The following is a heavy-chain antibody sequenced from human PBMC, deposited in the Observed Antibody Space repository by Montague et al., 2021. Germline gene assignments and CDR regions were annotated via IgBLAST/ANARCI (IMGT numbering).Heavy chain of an antibody. J-gene: IGHJ3*01. D-gene: IGHD6-13*01. V-gene: IGHV2-5*02. CDR3: APKIAAHKAHDGFSV. CDR1: GFSLATSGVG. CDR2: XFWDDDK. Sequence: PALVKPTQTLTLTRTFSGFSLATSGVGVAWLRQPPGKALEWLALXFWDDDKRYSPSLKRRLTITKDTTKNQVVLTLTNMDPVDTATYFCAPKIAAHKAHDGFSVWGQGTVVTVSA.